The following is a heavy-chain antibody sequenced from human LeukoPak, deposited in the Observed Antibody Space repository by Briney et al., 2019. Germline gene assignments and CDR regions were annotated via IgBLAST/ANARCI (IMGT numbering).Heavy chain of an antibody. D-gene: IGHD1-14*01. Sequence: GGSLRLSCAASGFTFSNHAMSWVRQAPGRGLEWVSAISGSSGLTYYADSVKGRFTISRDNSKNTLYLQMKSLRAEDTAVYYCAREYNVRPIFDYWGQGTLVTVSS. CDR2: ISGSSGLT. CDR3: AREYNVRPIFDY. J-gene: IGHJ4*02. CDR1: GFTFSNHA. V-gene: IGHV3-23*01.